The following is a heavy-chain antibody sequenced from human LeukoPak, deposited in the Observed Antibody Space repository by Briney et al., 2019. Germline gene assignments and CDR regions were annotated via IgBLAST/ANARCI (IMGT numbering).Heavy chain of an antibody. V-gene: IGHV3-30*18. CDR3: AKGAERGYSYGGDYFDY. CDR1: GFTFSSYG. CDR2: ISYDGSNK. J-gene: IGHJ4*02. D-gene: IGHD5-18*01. Sequence: GSLRLSCAASGFTFSSYGMHWVRQAPGKGLEWVAVISYDGSNKYYADSVKGRFTISRDNSKNTLYLQMNSLRAEDTAVYYCAKGAERGYSYGGDYFDYWGQGTLVTVSS.